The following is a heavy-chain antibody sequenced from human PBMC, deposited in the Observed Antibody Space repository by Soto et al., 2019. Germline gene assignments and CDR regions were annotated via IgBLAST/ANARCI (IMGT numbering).Heavy chain of an antibody. CDR1: GFTFTSSA. Sequence: GASVKVSCKASGFTFTSSAVQWVRQARGQRLEWIGWIVVGSGNTNYAQKFQERVTITRDMSTSTAYMELSSLRSEDTAVYYCAAESPMIVSPVGAFDIWGQGTMVTVSS. J-gene: IGHJ3*02. D-gene: IGHD3-22*01. CDR2: IVVGSGNT. CDR3: AAESPMIVSPVGAFDI. V-gene: IGHV1-58*01.